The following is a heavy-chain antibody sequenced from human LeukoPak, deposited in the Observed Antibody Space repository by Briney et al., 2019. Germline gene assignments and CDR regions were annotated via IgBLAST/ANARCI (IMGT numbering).Heavy chain of an antibody. CDR1: GFTFSSYS. CDR2: ISSSSSYI. V-gene: IGHV3-21*01. D-gene: IGHD6-13*01. Sequence: PGGSLRLSCAASGFTFSSYSMNWVRQAPGKGLEWVSSISSSSSYIYYADSVKGRFTISRDNAKNSLYLQMDSLRAEDTAVYYCARGNGQQLDYWGQGTLVTVSS. J-gene: IGHJ4*02. CDR3: ARGNGQQLDY.